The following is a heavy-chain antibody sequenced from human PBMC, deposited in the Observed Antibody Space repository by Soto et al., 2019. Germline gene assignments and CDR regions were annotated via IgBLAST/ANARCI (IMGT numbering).Heavy chain of an antibody. CDR3: ARSGWFGELNFDY. Sequence: GGSLRLSCAASGFTVSSNYMSWVRQAPGKGLEWVSVIYSGGSTYYADSVKGRFTISRHNSKNTLYLQMNSLRAEDTAVYYCARSGWFGELNFDYWGQGTLVTVSS. D-gene: IGHD3-10*01. CDR2: IYSGGST. V-gene: IGHV3-53*04. CDR1: GFTVSSNY. J-gene: IGHJ4*02.